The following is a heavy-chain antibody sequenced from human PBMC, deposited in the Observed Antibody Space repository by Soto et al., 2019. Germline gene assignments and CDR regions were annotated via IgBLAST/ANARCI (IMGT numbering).Heavy chain of an antibody. CDR3: GRLNGYCASTGCHGYYGMDV. Sequence: PSETLSLTCTVSGGSVNSNSYSWGWIRQSPGKGLEWIGTIYSSETTHYNPSLRSRVTISVDTSMNEFSPSLRSVTAADTAVYYFGRLNGYCASTGCHGYYGMDVWGQGTTVTVSS. J-gene: IGHJ6*02. D-gene: IGHD2-2*03. CDR2: IYSSETT. CDR1: GGSVNSNSYS. V-gene: IGHV4-39*01.